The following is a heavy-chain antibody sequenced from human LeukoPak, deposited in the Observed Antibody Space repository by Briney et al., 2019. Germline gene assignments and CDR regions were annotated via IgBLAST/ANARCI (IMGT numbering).Heavy chain of an antibody. J-gene: IGHJ6*03. CDR3: TRDLADIVVVLGAIRTGTKGYYYMDV. D-gene: IGHD2-2*01. CDR1: GVTFSTYA. V-gene: IGHV3-49*04. CDR2: IRSKAYGGTT. Sequence: PGGSLRLSCAASGVTFSTYAMSWVRQAPGKGLEWVGFIRSKAYGGTTEYAACVKGRFTISRDDSKSIAYLQMNSLKNEGTAVYYCTRDLADIVVVLGAIRTGTKGYYYMDVWGKGTTVTVSS.